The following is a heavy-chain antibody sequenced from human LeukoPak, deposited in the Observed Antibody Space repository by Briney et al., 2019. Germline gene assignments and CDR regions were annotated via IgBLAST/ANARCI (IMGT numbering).Heavy chain of an antibody. J-gene: IGHJ4*02. V-gene: IGHV3-21*01. CDR3: AREGNRYSSSWYLDY. Sequence: GGSLRLSCAASGFTFSSYSMNWVRQAPGKGLEWVSSISSSSSYIYYADSVKGRFTISRDNAKNSLYLQMNSLRAEDTAVYYCAREGNRYSSSWYLDYWGQGTLVTVSS. D-gene: IGHD6-13*01. CDR1: GFTFSSYS. CDR2: ISSSSSYI.